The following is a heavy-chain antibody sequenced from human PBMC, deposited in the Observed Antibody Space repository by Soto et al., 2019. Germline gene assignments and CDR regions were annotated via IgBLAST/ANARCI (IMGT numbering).Heavy chain of an antibody. CDR1: GYFFTSYY. D-gene: IGHD3-10*01. J-gene: IGHJ4*02. CDR2: INANNGGT. CDR3: AREVTYGGGSFSLGL. V-gene: IGHV1-2*02. Sequence: QVQLVQSGAEVEKPGASVKVSCKTSGYFFTSYYIHWVRQAPGQGLEWMGWINANNGGTNSAQKFQARVTMTSDPSINTAYMEITGPRSDDTAIYYCAREVTYGGGSFSLGLWGQGTLVTVSS.